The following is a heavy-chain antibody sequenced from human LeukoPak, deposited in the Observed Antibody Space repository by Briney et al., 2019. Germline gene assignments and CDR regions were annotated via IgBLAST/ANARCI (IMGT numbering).Heavy chain of an antibody. CDR1: GGSISSGGYY. J-gene: IGHJ4*02. D-gene: IGHD4-17*01. CDR2: IYYSGST. V-gene: IGHV4-31*03. CDR3: ATRNGGFMTTVTNFDY. Sequence: SETLSLTCTVSGGSISSGGYYWRWIRQHPGKGLEWIGYIYYSGSTYYNPSLKSRVTISVDTSKNQFSLKLSSVTAADTAVYYCATRNGGFMTTVTNFDYWGQGTLVTVSS.